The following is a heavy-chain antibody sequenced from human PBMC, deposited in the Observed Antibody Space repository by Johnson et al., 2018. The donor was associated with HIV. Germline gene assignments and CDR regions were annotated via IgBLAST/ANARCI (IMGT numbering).Heavy chain of an antibody. CDR1: GFIFSDYY. V-gene: IGHV3-11*04. Sequence: QVQLLESGGGLVKPGGSLRLSCAASGFIFSDYYMSWIRQAPGKGLEWVSYISPSGSSINYADSVKGRFTISRDNAKNSLYLQMNSLRAEDTALYYCARESPGLGVNGFDIWGQGTMVTVSS. D-gene: IGHD3-10*01. CDR2: ISPSGSSI. CDR3: ARESPGLGVNGFDI. J-gene: IGHJ3*02.